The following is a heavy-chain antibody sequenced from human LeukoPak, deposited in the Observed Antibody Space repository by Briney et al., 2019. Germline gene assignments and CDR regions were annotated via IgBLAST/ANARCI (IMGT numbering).Heavy chain of an antibody. CDR2: ISYDGSNK. V-gene: IGHV3-30*18. D-gene: IGHD2-8*01. CDR3: AKVTNGRRWTGNWFDP. J-gene: IGHJ5*02. Sequence: GGSLRLSCAASGFTFSSYGMHWVRQAPGKGLEWVAVISYDGSNKYYADSVKGRFTISRDNSKNTLYLQMNSLRAEDTAVYYCAKVTNGRRWTGNWFDPWGQGTLVTVSS. CDR1: GFTFSSYG.